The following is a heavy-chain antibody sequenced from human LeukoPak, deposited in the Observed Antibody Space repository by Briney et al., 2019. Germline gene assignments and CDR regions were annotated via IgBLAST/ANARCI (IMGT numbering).Heavy chain of an antibody. Sequence: PGGSLRLSCAASGFTFSSFAMSWVRQAPGKGLEWVSAISASGGATYYADSVKGRFTISRDNSKNTLYLQMNSLRAEDTAVYYCAKDGYYYGSGTYGYFDYWGQGTLVTVSS. CDR1: GFTFSSFA. J-gene: IGHJ4*02. V-gene: IGHV3-23*01. CDR3: AKDGYYYGSGTYGYFDY. D-gene: IGHD3-10*01. CDR2: ISASGGAT.